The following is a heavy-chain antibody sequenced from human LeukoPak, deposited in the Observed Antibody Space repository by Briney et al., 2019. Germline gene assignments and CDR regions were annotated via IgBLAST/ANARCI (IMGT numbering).Heavy chain of an antibody. V-gene: IGHV4-59*12. CDR3: ARALSGYDFWSGYYFDY. J-gene: IGHJ4*02. Sequence: SETLSLTCTVSGGSISSYYWSWIRQPPGKGLEWIGYIYYSGSTNYNPSLKSRVTISVDTSKNQFSLKLSSVTAADTAVYYCARALSGYDFWSGYYFDYWGQGTLVTVSS. CDR2: IYYSGST. D-gene: IGHD3-3*01. CDR1: GGSISSYY.